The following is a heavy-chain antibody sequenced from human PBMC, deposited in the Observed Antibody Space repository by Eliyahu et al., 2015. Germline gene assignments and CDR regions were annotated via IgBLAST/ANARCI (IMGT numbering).Heavy chain of an antibody. D-gene: IGHD1-26*01. CDR1: XGSXSSXNW. V-gene: IGHV4-4*02. CDR2: IYHSGST. Sequence: QVQLQESGPGLVKPSGTLSLTCAVSXGSXSSXNWWSWVRQPPGKGLEWIXEIYHSGSTNYNPSLKSRVTISVDKSKNQFSLKLSSVTAADTAVYYCARDKSEGSYYGGGVFLDYWGQGTLVTVSS. CDR3: ARDKSEGSYYGGGVFLDY. J-gene: IGHJ4*02.